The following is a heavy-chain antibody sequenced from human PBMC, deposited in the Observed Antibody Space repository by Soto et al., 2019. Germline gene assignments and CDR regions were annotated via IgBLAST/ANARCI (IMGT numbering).Heavy chain of an antibody. J-gene: IGHJ5*02. Sequence: SETLSLTCTVSGASISGFYWSWIRKSAGKGLEWIGRIYATGTTEYNPSLKSRVMMSVDTSKKQFSLKLRSVTAADAAVYYCVRDGTKTLRDWFDPWGQGISVNVSS. D-gene: IGHD1-1*01. V-gene: IGHV4-4*07. CDR3: VRDGTKTLRDWFDP. CDR2: IYATGTT. CDR1: GASISGFY.